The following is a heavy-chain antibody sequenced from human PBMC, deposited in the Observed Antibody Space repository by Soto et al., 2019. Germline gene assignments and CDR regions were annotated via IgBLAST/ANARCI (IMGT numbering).Heavy chain of an antibody. Sequence: EVQLVESGGGLVKPGGSLRLSCAASGFTVSNYGMNWVRQDPGQGLEWDSSISSSSSNIYYGDSVKGRFTISRDNAKSALYLQMNSLRAEDSAMYYCARELDGTRQIDNWGQGTLVTVSS. J-gene: IGHJ4*02. CDR1: GFTVSNYG. CDR3: ARELDGTRQIDN. D-gene: IGHD2-2*01. V-gene: IGHV3-21*01. CDR2: ISSSSSNI.